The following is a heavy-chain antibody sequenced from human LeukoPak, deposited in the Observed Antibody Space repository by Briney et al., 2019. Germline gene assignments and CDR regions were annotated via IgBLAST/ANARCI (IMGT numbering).Heavy chain of an antibody. Sequence: GGSLRLSCAASGFTFSDYYMSGIRQAPGKGLEWVSYISSSGSTIYYADSVKGRFTISRDNAKNSLYLQMNSLRAEDTAVYYCARANYYDSSGYYGYWGQGTLVTVSS. D-gene: IGHD3-22*01. CDR2: ISSSGSTI. CDR3: ARANYYDSSGYYGY. V-gene: IGHV3-11*04. CDR1: GFTFSDYY. J-gene: IGHJ4*02.